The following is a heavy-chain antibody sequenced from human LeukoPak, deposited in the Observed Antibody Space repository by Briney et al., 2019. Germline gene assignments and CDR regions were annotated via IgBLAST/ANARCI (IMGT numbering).Heavy chain of an antibody. Sequence: ASVKVSCKASGYTFTSYDINWVRQATGQGLEWMGWMNPNSGNTGYAQKFQGRVTMTRNTSISTAYMKLSSLRSEDTAVYYCARGLVYYDSSGYYYPPDYWGQGTLVTVSS. J-gene: IGHJ4*02. D-gene: IGHD3-22*01. CDR2: MNPNSGNT. CDR3: ARGLVYYDSSGYYYPPDY. V-gene: IGHV1-8*01. CDR1: GYTFTSYD.